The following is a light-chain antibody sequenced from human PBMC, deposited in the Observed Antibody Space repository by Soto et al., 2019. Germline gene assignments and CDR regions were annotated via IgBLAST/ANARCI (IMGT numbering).Light chain of an antibody. V-gene: IGKV1-8*01. J-gene: IGKJ1*01. CDR1: QGISSY. Sequence: AIRMTQSPSSLSASTGDRVTITCRASQGISSYLAWYQQKPGKAPKLLIYAASTLQSGVPSRFSGSGSGTDVTLTISCLQSEDFATYYCQQYYSYPPTFGQGTKVESK. CDR2: AAS. CDR3: QQYYSYPPT.